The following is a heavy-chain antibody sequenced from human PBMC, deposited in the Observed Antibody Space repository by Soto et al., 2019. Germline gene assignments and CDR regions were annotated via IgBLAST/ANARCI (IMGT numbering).Heavy chain of an antibody. CDR3: ARDRGGVVAGFNWLDP. CDR1: GFKFSMFG. J-gene: IGHJ5*02. V-gene: IGHV3-48*02. D-gene: IGHD6-19*01. CDR2: ISSSSTTI. Sequence: LLQESGGDLVQPGGSLRLSCAASGFKFSMFGMNWIRQAPGKGLEWIAYISSSSTTIVYGGSVEGRFTVSRDNVENSLYLQMKTPRDDDTAVYYCARDRGGVVAGFNWLDPWCHGTPVTGST.